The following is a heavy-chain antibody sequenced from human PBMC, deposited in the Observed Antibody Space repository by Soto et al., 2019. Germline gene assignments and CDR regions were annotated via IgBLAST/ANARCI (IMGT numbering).Heavy chain of an antibody. CDR1: GGSFSGYY. CDR2: INHRGST. Sequence: QVQLQQWGAGLLKPSETLSLTCAVYGGSFSGYYWSWIRQPPGKGLAWIGEINHRGSTNYNPSLKSRLTISIDTSKNQFSLKLSSVTAADTAIYYCARDSLGIAVLGTGCSKNNWFDPWGQGTLVTVSS. D-gene: IGHD6-19*01. J-gene: IGHJ5*02. V-gene: IGHV4-34*01. CDR3: ARDSLGIAVLGTGCSKNNWFDP.